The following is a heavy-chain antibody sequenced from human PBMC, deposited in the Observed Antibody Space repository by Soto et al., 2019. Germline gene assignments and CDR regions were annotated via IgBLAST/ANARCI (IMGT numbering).Heavy chain of an antibody. CDR1: GFTVSNNY. V-gene: IGHV3-66*01. Sequence: GGSLRLSCAASGFTVSNNYMSWVRQAPGKGLEWVSIIYSGGSTYYADSVKGRFTISRDNSKNTLYLQMNSLRAEDTAVYYCATYCSGGSCYRSAFDIWGQGTMVTVSS. D-gene: IGHD2-15*01. CDR2: IYSGGST. J-gene: IGHJ3*02. CDR3: ATYCSGGSCYRSAFDI.